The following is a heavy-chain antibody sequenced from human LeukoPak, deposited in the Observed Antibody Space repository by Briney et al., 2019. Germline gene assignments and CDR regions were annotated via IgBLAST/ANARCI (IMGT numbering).Heavy chain of an antibody. D-gene: IGHD1-14*01. V-gene: IGHV4-34*01. CDR1: GGSFSGYY. CDR2: INHSGST. J-gene: IGHJ4*02. CDR3: ACPSGNHLYSFDY. Sequence: SETLSLTCAVYGGSFSGYYWSRIRQPPGKGLEWIGEINHSGSTNYNPSLKSRVTISVDTSKNQFSLKLSSVTAADTAVYYCACPSGNHLYSFDYWGQGTLVTVSS.